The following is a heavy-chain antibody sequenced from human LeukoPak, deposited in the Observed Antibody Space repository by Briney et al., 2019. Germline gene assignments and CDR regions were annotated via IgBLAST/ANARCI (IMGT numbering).Heavy chain of an antibody. CDR2: MNPNSGGT. CDR1: GYTWTGYY. J-gene: IGHJ4*02. CDR3: AREAAEWELLGGLDY. D-gene: IGHD1-26*01. V-gene: IGHV1-2*06. Sequence: ASVRVSCKASGYTWTGYYRYSVRQAPGQGLDWMGRMNPNSGGTNYAQKFQGRVTMTRDTSISTAYMELSRLRSDDTAVYYCAREAAEWELLGGLDYWGQGTLVTVSS.